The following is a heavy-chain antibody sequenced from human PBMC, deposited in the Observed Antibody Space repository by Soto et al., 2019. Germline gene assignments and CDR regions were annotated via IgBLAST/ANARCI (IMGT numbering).Heavy chain of an antibody. J-gene: IGHJ4*02. V-gene: IGHV3-23*01. CDR1: GFTFSSYA. D-gene: IGHD6-19*01. Sequence: EVQLLESGGGLVQPGGSLRLSCAASGFTFSSYAMSWVRQAPGKGLEWVSVISGSGDSTYYADSVKGRFTISRDNSKNTLYLQMNSLRAEDTAVYYCARRTSGWYLDCWGQGTLVTVSS. CDR2: ISGSGDST. CDR3: ARRTSGWYLDC.